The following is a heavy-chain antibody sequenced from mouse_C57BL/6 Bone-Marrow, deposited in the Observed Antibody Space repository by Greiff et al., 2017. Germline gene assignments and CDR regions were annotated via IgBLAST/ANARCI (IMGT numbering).Heavy chain of an antibody. CDR1: GYTFTSYG. D-gene: IGHD2-1*01. J-gene: IGHJ3*01. V-gene: IGHV1-58*01. CDR3: ARGSYGNYGGVYY. Sequence: VQLKESGAELVRPGSSVKMSCKTSGYTFTSYGINWVKQRPGQGLEWIGYIYIGNGYTEYNEKFKGKATLTSDTSSSTAYMQLSSLTSEDSAIYVCARGSYGNYGGVYYWGQGTLVTVSA. CDR2: IYIGNGYT.